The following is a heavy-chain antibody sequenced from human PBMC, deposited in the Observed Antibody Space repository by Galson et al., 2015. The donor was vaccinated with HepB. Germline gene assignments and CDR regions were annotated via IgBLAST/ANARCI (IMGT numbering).Heavy chain of an antibody. J-gene: IGHJ5*02. CDR3: ARHWNYGFDP. CDR2: ISSGSGSSI. V-gene: IGHV3-11*01. D-gene: IGHD1-7*01. CDR1: GFTFSDYY. Sequence: SLRLSCAASGFTFSDYYMSWIRQAPGKGLEWVPYISSGSGSSIYYADSVKGRFTISRDNAKNSLYLQMNSLRAEDTAVYYCARHWNYGFDPWGQGTLVTVSS.